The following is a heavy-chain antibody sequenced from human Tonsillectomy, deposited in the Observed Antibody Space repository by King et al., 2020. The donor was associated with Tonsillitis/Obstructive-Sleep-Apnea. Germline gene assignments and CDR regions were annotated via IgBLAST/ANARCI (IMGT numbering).Heavy chain of an antibody. CDR1: GFTFSNYA. Sequence: VQLVESGGGLVQPGGSLRLSCAASGFTFSNYAMTWVRQAPGKGLEWVSVIGGSGGSTYYADSVKGRFTISRDNSKNTLYLQMNSLRAEDSALYYCAKVSYISCYYPSNYYYMDVWGKGTTVTVSS. J-gene: IGHJ6*03. D-gene: IGHD3-22*01. CDR3: AKVSYISCYYPSNYYYMDV. CDR2: IGGSGGST. V-gene: IGHV3-23*04.